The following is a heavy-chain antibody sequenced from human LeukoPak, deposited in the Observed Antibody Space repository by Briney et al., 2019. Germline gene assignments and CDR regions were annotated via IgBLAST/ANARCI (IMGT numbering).Heavy chain of an antibody. V-gene: IGHV3-66*02. J-gene: IGHJ4*02. D-gene: IGHD5-24*01. Sequence: GGSLRLSCTVSGFTVSTNSMSWVRQAPGKGLEWVSGISGTGGSTNYADSVKGRFTISRENSKNTLYLQMNSLRAEDTAVYYCARGATSPMVFYYFDYWGQGTLVTVSS. CDR2: ISGTGGST. CDR1: GFTVSTNS. CDR3: ARGATSPMVFYYFDY.